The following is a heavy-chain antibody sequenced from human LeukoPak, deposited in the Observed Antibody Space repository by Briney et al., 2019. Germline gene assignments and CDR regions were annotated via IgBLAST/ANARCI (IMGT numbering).Heavy chain of an antibody. Sequence: GGSLRLSCAASGFTFTTYSMSWVRQAPGKGLESVSAIRGSGGSTYYADSVKGRFTISRDDSKSTLYLQMNSLRAEDTTVYHCVTFYYDSSGSYVHYWGQGTLVTVSS. D-gene: IGHD3-22*01. CDR1: GFTFTTYS. J-gene: IGHJ4*02. CDR2: IRGSGGST. V-gene: IGHV3-23*01. CDR3: VTFYYDSSGSYVHY.